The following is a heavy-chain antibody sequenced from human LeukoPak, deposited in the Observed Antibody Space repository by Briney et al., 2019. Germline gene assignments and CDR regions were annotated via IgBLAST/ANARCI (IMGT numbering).Heavy chain of an antibody. CDR2: IYTSGST. CDR3: ARDKRDYYGSGSYDYYYYMDV. J-gene: IGHJ6*03. D-gene: IGHD3-10*01. CDR1: GGSISSYY. Sequence: SETLSLTCTVSGGSISSYYWSWIRQPAGKGLEWIGRIYTSGSTNYNPSLKSRVTMSVDTSKNQFSLKLSSVTAADTAVYYCARDKRDYYGSGSYDYYYYMDVWGKGTTVTVSS. V-gene: IGHV4-4*07.